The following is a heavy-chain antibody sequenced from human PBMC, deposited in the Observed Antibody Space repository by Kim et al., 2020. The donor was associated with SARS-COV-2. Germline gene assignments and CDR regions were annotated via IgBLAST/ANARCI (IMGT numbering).Heavy chain of an antibody. V-gene: IGHV4-39*01. CDR2: IYYSGST. J-gene: IGHJ4*02. CDR3: ARQAAGHSSGWYPRANKGELLRFDY. D-gene: IGHD6-19*01. CDR1: GGSISSSSYY. Sequence: SETLSLTCTVSGGSISSSSYYWGWIRHPPGKELVWIGGIYYSGSTYYNPSLQSRVTISVDTTKNQFFLTLSSVTAADTAVYYCARQAAGHSSGWYPRANKGELLRFDYWGQRTLVTVSS.